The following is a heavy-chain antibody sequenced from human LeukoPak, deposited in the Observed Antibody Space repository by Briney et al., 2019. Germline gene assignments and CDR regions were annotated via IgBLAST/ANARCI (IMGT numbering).Heavy chain of an antibody. J-gene: IGHJ4*02. Sequence: GGSLRLSCAASGFTFSDYYMSWIRQAPGKGLEWVSYISSSSSYTNYADSVKGRFTISRDNAKNSLYLQMNSLRAEDAAVYYCARNPYGDYYFDYWGQGTLVTVSS. CDR3: ARNPYGDYYFDY. CDR1: GFTFSDYY. D-gene: IGHD4-17*01. CDR2: ISSSSSYT. V-gene: IGHV3-11*03.